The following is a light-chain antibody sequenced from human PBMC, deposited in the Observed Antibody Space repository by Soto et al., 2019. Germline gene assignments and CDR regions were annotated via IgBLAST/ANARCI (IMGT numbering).Light chain of an antibody. V-gene: IGKV1-39*01. CDR1: QGIANY. CDR3: KQSLNNPRT. CDR2: GAS. Sequence: DIQMTQSPSSLSASVGDRVTITCRASQGIANYLNWYQQKPGKAPKLLIYGASSLQSGVPSKFSGSGSGTDFTLTISSLHPEDFENYYCKQSLNNPRTFAQGTKVEFK. J-gene: IGKJ1*01.